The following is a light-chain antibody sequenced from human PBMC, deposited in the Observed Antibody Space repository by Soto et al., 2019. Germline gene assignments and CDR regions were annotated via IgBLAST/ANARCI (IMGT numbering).Light chain of an antibody. Sequence: QPVLTQSPSASASLGASVKLTCTLSSGHSNYAIAWHQQQPEKGPRYLMKVNSDGRHTKGDGIPDRFSGSSSGAERYLSISSLQSEDEADYYCQTWGTGIGVFGGGTKLTVL. V-gene: IGLV4-69*01. CDR2: VNSDGRH. CDR3: QTWGTGIGV. J-gene: IGLJ3*02. CDR1: SGHSNYA.